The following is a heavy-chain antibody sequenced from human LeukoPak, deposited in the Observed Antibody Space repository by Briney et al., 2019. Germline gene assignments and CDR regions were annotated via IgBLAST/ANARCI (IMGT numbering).Heavy chain of an antibody. D-gene: IGHD6-6*01. CDR1: GLTFSSYS. CDR3: ATDRQIAARPTRESYGMDV. V-gene: IGHV3-21*01. Sequence: GGSLRLSCAASGLTFSSYSMNWVRQAPGKGLEWVSSISSSSSYIYYADSVKGRFTISRDNAKNSLYLQMNSLRAEDTAVYYCATDRQIAARPTRESYGMDVWGQGTTVTVSS. J-gene: IGHJ6*02. CDR2: ISSSSSYI.